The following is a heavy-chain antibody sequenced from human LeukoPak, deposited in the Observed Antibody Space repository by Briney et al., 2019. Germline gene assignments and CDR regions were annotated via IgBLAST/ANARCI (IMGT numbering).Heavy chain of an antibody. D-gene: IGHD5-18*01. Sequence: GASVKVSCKASGGTFSSYAISWVRQAPGQGLEWMGGIIPIFGTANYAQKFQGRVTITADESTSTAYMELSSLRSEDTAVYYCARDAMKDTAMAPLDYWGQGTLVTVSS. CDR2: IIPIFGTA. CDR1: GGTFSSYA. CDR3: ARDAMKDTAMAPLDY. J-gene: IGHJ4*02. V-gene: IGHV1-69*13.